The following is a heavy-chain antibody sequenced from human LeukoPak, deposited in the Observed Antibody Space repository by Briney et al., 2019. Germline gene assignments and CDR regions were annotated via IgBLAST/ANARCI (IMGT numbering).Heavy chain of an antibody. CDR3: ATCLVPYYFDY. D-gene: IGHD5/OR15-5a*01. V-gene: IGHV4-59*08. J-gene: IGHJ4*02. Sequence: NPSETLSLTCTVSGGSISNYYWTWIRQPPGKGLEWIGYIYYTGSTNYNPSLKSRVTISVDTSKNQFSLKLSSVTAADTAVYYCATCLVPYYFDYWGQGTLVTVSS. CDR2: IYYTGST. CDR1: GGSISNYY.